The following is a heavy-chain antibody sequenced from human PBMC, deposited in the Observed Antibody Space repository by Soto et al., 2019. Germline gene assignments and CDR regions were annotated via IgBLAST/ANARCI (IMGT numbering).Heavy chain of an antibody. Sequence: EVQLVESGGGLVQPGGSLKVSCAASGFTFSDSTIHWVRQASGKGLEWVGRIRSEVYSYATVCAASVKDRFTFSRDDSKNTAYLQMNSLKIEDTAVYYCSRSSGSYCMDVWGQGTTVTVSS. CDR1: GFTFSDST. CDR2: IRSEVYSYAT. CDR3: SRSSGSYCMDV. V-gene: IGHV3-73*02. J-gene: IGHJ6*02. D-gene: IGHD3-10*01.